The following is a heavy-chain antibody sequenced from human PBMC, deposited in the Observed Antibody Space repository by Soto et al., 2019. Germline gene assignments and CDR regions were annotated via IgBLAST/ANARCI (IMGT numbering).Heavy chain of an antibody. J-gene: IGHJ6*02. CDR1: GFTVSSNY. V-gene: IGHV3-66*01. D-gene: IGHD3-10*01. CDR2: IYSGGST. Sequence: GGSLRLSCAASGFTVSSNYMSWVRQAPGKGLEWVSVIYSGGSTYYADSVKGRFTISRDNSKNTLYLQMNSLRAEDTAVYYCARDPTTYYYGSGSYGYYYYGMDVWGQGTTVTVSS. CDR3: ARDPTTYYYGSGSYGYYYYGMDV.